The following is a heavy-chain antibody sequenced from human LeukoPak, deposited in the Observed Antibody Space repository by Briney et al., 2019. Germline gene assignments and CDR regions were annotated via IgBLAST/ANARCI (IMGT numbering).Heavy chain of an antibody. CDR3: AREVPRPNWFDP. V-gene: IGHV4-34*01. Sequence: SETLSLTCAVYGGSFSGYYWSWIRQPPGKGLEWIGEINHSGSTNYNPSLKSRVTISVDTSKNQFSLKLSSVTAADTAVYYCAREVPRPNWFDPWGQGTLVTVYS. CDR2: INHSGST. CDR1: GGSFSGYY. J-gene: IGHJ5*02.